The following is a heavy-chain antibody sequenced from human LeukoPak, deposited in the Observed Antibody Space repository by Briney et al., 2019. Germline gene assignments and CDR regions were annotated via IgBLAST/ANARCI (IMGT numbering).Heavy chain of an antibody. CDR3: ARELVGAMDY. Sequence: GGSLRLSCAASGFTFSSYAMHWVRQAPGKGLEYVSAISSNGGSTYYANSVKGRFTISRDNSKNTLYLQMGSLRAEDMAVYYCARELVGAMDYWGQGTLVTVSS. V-gene: IGHV3-64*01. CDR1: GFTFSSYA. CDR2: ISSNGGST. J-gene: IGHJ4*02. D-gene: IGHD1-26*01.